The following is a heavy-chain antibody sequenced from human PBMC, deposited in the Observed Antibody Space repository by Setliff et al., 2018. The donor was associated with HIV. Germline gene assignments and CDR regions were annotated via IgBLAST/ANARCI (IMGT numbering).Heavy chain of an antibody. D-gene: IGHD6-19*01. Sequence: GSLRLSCVASGFTFSNYPMKWIRQAPGKGLECVSYITSSSDTTYYGDSVQGRFTTSRDNAKNSLYLQMNSLRADDTAVYYCARSMSGWSVDYWGQGIQVTVSS. V-gene: IGHV3-48*01. CDR3: ARSMSGWSVDY. CDR1: GFTFSNYP. J-gene: IGHJ4*02. CDR2: ITSSSDTT.